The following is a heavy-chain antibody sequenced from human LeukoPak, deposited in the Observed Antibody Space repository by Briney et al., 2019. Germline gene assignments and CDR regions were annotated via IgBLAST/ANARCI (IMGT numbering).Heavy chain of an antibody. CDR3: ARIRDYVFDY. Sequence: RGGCLRLSCTASGFIFSDYYMTWTRQAPGKGLEWISYISSSGSYTNYTDSVKGRFTISRDNAKNSLYLHLNSLRAEDTAVYYCARIRDYVFDYWGKGAMVTVSS. D-gene: IGHD3-10*02. J-gene: IGHJ4*02. CDR2: ISSSGSYT. V-gene: IGHV3-11*03. CDR1: GFIFSDYY.